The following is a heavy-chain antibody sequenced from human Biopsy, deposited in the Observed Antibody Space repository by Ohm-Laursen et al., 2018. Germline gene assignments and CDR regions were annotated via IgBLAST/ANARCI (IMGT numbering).Heavy chain of an antibody. CDR1: GDSISFPY. Sequence: SDTLSLICAASGDSISFPYWGWFRQPPGKGLEYIGSTHDTGTTDYSPSLKTRVSLSVDTSTKVFSLILSSVTAADTAVYYCAAGATWLVHYWGQGTLVTVSS. V-gene: IGHV4-59*07. D-gene: IGHD6-19*01. CDR2: THDTGTT. CDR3: AAGATWLVHY. J-gene: IGHJ4*02.